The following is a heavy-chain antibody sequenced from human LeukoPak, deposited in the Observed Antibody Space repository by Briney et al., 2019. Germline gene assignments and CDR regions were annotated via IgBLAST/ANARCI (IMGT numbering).Heavy chain of an antibody. CDR2: ISGSGSNT. CDR1: GFTFRTYG. J-gene: IGHJ6*03. CDR3: AKDYYYDMDV. Sequence: QPGGSLRLSCAASGFTFRTYGMTWVRQAPGKGLEWVSAISGSGSNTYYADSVKGRFTISRDNSKNTLYLQMNSLRAEDTAVYYCAKDYYYDMDVWGKGTTVTVSS. V-gene: IGHV3-23*01.